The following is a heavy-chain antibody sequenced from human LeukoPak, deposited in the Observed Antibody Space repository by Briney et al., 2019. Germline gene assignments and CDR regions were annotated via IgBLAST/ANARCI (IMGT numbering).Heavy chain of an antibody. Sequence: SETLSLTCTVSGGSISSHYWSWIRQPPGKGLEWIGYIYYSGSTNYNPSLKSRVTISVDTSKNQSSLKLSSVTAADTAVYYCARDGGYSGYGGQYYYYMDVWGKGTTVTVSS. V-gene: IGHV4-59*11. CDR1: GGSISSHY. D-gene: IGHD5-12*01. J-gene: IGHJ6*03. CDR2: IYYSGST. CDR3: ARDGGYSGYGGQYYYYMDV.